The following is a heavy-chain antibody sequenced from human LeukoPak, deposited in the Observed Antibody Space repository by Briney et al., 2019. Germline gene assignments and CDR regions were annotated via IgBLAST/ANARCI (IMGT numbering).Heavy chain of an antibody. D-gene: IGHD3-22*01. CDR3: ARGRTGIYSVVTHFDY. V-gene: IGHV3-7*03. CDR2: INQDGSEK. J-gene: IGHJ4*02. Sequence: GALRLSCAASGFTFSSYWMSWVRQAPGKGLEWVANINQDGSEKYYVDSVKGRFTISRDNAKNSLYLQMNSLRAEDTAVYYCARGRTGIYSVVTHFDYWGQGTLVTVSS. CDR1: GFTFSSYW.